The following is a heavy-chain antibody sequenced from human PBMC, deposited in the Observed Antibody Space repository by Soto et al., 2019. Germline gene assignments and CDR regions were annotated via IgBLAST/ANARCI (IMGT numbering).Heavy chain of an antibody. CDR1: GFTFSSYS. D-gene: IGHD6-13*01. Sequence: GSLRLSCAASGFTFSSYSMNWVRQAPGKGLEWVSSISSSSSYIYYADSVKGRFTISRDNAKNSLYLQMNSLRAEDTAVYYCARDSRIAANGYYYYGVDVWGQGTTVTVSS. CDR3: ARDSRIAANGYYYYGVDV. CDR2: ISSSSSYI. V-gene: IGHV3-21*01. J-gene: IGHJ6*02.